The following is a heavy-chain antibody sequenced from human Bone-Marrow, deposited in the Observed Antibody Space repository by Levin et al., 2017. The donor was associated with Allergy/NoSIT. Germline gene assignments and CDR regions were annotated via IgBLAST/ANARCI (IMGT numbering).Heavy chain of an antibody. D-gene: IGHD1-26*01. V-gene: IGHV1-2*02. J-gene: IGHJ4*02. CDR3: AREEFSKRVGASPDY. CDR1: GYTFTGYY. Sequence: GGSLRLSCKASGYTFTGYYMHWVRQAPGQGLEWMGWINPNSGGTNYAQKFQGRVTMTRDTSISTAYMELSRLRSDDTAVYYCAREEFSKRVGASPDYWGQGTLVTVSS. CDR2: INPNSGGT.